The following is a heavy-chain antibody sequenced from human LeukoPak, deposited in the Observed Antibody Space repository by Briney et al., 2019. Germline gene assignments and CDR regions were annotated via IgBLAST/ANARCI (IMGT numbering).Heavy chain of an antibody. CDR2: INHSGST. J-gene: IGHJ4*02. CDR3: ARAKKRWLRLGIDY. Sequence: SETLSLTCAVYGGSFSGYYWSWIRQPPGKGLEWIGEINHSGSTNYNPSLKSRVTISVDTSKNQFSLKLSSVTAADTAVYYCARAKKRWLRLGIDYWGQGTLVTVSS. V-gene: IGHV4-34*01. D-gene: IGHD5-12*01. CDR1: GGSFSGYY.